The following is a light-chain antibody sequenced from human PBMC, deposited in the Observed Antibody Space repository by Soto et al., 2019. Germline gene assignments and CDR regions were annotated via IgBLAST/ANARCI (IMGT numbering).Light chain of an antibody. CDR3: QQSDGSPRT. CDR1: QSISSY. V-gene: IGKV1-39*01. Sequence: IQMPQSTSSLSASLGDRVTITCRASQSISSYLNWYQQRPGKAPNLLIYDATRLHSGVPPRLSGSGYGTDFTLTITSLQLEDFATYYCQQSDGSPRTFGQGTKVDIK. CDR2: DAT. J-gene: IGKJ1*01.